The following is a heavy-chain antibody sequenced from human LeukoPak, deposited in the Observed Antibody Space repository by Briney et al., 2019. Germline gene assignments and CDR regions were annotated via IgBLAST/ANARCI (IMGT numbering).Heavy chain of an antibody. V-gene: IGHV3-48*01. CDR1: GFTFSYHA. J-gene: IGHJ4*02. CDR3: AREAITMVRGVFINQYYFDY. Sequence: GGSLRLSCAASGFTFSYHAMNWVRHAPGKGLEWLAYIGVGGSTQYYGDSVKGRFTISRDDAKNSVYLQMNSLRAEDTAVYYCAREAITMVRGVFINQYYFDYWGQGILVTVSS. CDR2: IGVGGSTQ. D-gene: IGHD3-10*01.